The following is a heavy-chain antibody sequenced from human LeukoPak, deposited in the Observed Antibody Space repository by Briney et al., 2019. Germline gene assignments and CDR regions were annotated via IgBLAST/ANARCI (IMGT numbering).Heavy chain of an antibody. V-gene: IGHV4-39*01. CDR2: IYYSGST. J-gene: IGHJ5*02. Sequence: SETLPLTCTVSGGSISSSSYYWGWIRQPPGKGLEWIGSIYYSGSTYYNPSLKSRVTISVDTSKNQFSLKLSSVTAADTAVYYCARQAARPPSNWFDPWGQGTLVTVSS. CDR3: ARQAARPPSNWFDP. CDR1: GGSISSSSYY. D-gene: IGHD6-6*01.